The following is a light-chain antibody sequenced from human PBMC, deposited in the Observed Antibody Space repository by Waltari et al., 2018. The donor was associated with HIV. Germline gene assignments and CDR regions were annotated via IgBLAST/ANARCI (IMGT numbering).Light chain of an antibody. Sequence: SYVLTQPPSVSVAPGQTARIACGGNNIGSKSVHWYQQKPGQAPVLVVYDDSDRPSGSPERFSGSNSGNTATLTISRVEAGDEADYYCQVWDSISDHVLFGGGTKLTVL. CDR2: DDS. CDR3: QVWDSISDHVL. V-gene: IGLV3-21*02. CDR1: NIGSKS. J-gene: IGLJ2*01.